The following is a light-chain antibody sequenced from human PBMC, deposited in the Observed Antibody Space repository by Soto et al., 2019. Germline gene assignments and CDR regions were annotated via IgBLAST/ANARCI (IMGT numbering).Light chain of an antibody. CDR3: QHYDDSTPRYT. J-gene: IGKJ2*01. V-gene: IGKV3-20*01. CDR1: QSVSSSN. Sequence: EIVLTQSPATLSLSPGERVTLSCRASQSVSSSNLAWYQQKPGQAPGLVTSGASSRAAGLPDRFCGSGSGTAFTLAISRLGPEDFAGYYCQHYDDSTPRYTFGQGTKLEIK. CDR2: GAS.